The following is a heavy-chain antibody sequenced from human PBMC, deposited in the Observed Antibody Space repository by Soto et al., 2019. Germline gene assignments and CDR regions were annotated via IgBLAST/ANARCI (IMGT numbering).Heavy chain of an antibody. CDR3: TTGASGWYSVPGN. V-gene: IGHV3-15*01. J-gene: IGHJ4*02. CDR2: IKSKTDGGTT. D-gene: IGHD6-19*01. CDR1: GFTFSNAW. Sequence: EVQLVESGGDLVKPGGSLRLSCAASGFTFSNAWMSWVRQAPGKGLEWVGRIKSKTDGGTTDYAAPVKGRFTISRDDSKNTLYLQMNSLKTEDTAVYYCTTGASGWYSVPGNCGQGTLVTVSS.